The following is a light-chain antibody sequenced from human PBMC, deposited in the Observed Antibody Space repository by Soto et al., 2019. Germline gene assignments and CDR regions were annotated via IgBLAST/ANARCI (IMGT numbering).Light chain of an antibody. V-gene: IGLV2-8*01. CDR3: STCKEGNNLV. CDR2: EGT. J-gene: IGLJ1*01. Sequence: QSVLTQPRSASGSPGQSVTISCTGTSSDIGGYKSVSWYQQHPGKATRVMIYEGTKRPSGVPDRFSRSQSANTAPLTVCALQAEDEADYHCSTCKEGNNLVFGSGTKGTDL. CDR1: SSDIGGYKS.